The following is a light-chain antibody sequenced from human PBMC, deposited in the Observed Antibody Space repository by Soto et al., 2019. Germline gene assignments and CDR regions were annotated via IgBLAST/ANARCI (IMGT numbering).Light chain of an antibody. CDR3: QQFNSYPHEGLT. Sequence: AIQLTQSPSSLSASVGDRVTITCRASQGISSALAWYQQKPGKAPKLLIYDASSLERGVPSRFSGSGSGTDFTLTISRLQAEDLATYYCQQFNSYPHEGLTFGGGTKLEIK. J-gene: IGKJ4*01. CDR1: QGISSA. V-gene: IGKV1-13*02. CDR2: DAS.